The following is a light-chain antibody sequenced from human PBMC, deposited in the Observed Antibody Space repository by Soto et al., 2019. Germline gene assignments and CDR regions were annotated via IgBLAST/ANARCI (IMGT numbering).Light chain of an antibody. CDR3: SSYTTSTTWV. CDR2: EVS. Sequence: QSVLTQPASVSGSPGQSIAISCTGTNSDVGGYNYVSWYQHHPGKAPKLMIYEVSNRPSGVSNRFSGSKSGNTASLTISGLQAEDEADYYCSSYTTSTTWVFSGGTKLTVL. V-gene: IGLV2-14*01. J-gene: IGLJ3*02. CDR1: NSDVGGYNY.